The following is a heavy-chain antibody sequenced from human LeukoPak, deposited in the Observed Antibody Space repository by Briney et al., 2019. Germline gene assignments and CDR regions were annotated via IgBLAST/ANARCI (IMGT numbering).Heavy chain of an antibody. CDR1: GGTFSSHA. CDR3: ARDFGYSYGGYYYMDV. D-gene: IGHD5-18*01. CDR2: IIPIFGTA. V-gene: IGHV1-69*05. Sequence: ASVKVSCKASGGTFSSHAISWVRQAPGQGLEWMGGIIPIFGTANYAQKFQGRVTITTDESTSTAYMELSSLRSEDTAVYYCARDFGYSYGGYYYMDVWGKGTTVTVSS. J-gene: IGHJ6*03.